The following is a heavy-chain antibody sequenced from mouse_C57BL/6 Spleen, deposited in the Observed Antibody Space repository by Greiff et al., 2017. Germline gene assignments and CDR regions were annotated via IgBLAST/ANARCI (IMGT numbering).Heavy chain of an antibody. Sequence: EVQLQQSGPELVKPGASVKISCKASGYSFTGYYMNWVKQSPEKSLEWIGEINPSTGGTTYNQKFKAKATLTVDKSSSTAYMQLKSLTSEDSAVYYCARVDYGNCLDYWGQGTSVTVSS. CDR1: GYSFTGYY. CDR3: ARVDYGNCLDY. D-gene: IGHD1-1*02. J-gene: IGHJ4*01. V-gene: IGHV1-42*01. CDR2: INPSTGGT.